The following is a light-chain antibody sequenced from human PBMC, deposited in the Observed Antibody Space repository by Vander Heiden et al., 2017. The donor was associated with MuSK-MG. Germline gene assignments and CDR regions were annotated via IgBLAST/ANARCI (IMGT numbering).Light chain of an antibody. CDR2: SNN. V-gene: IGLV1-44*01. J-gene: IGLJ2*01. CDR1: SSNIGSNT. Sequence: SVLTQPPSASGTPGQRVTISCSGSSSNIGSNTVNWYQQRPGTAPKLLIYSNNQRPSGVPDRFSGSKSGTSASLAISGLQSEDEADYYCAAWDDSLNVVFGGGTKLTVL. CDR3: AAWDDSLNVV.